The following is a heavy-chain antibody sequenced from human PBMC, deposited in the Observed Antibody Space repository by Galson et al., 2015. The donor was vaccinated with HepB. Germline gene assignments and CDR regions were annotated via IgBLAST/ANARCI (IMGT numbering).Heavy chain of an antibody. D-gene: IGHD3-22*01. CDR3: ARDRAKYYYDSSRNKDAFDI. Sequence: SVKVSCKASGYTFNTYGISWVRQAPGQGLEWMGWISAYNGNTNYAQKLQGRVTMTTDTSTSTAYMELRSLRSDDTAVYYCARDRAKYYYDSSRNKDAFDIWGQGTMVTVSS. CDR1: GYTFNTYG. J-gene: IGHJ3*02. CDR2: ISAYNGNT. V-gene: IGHV1-18*01.